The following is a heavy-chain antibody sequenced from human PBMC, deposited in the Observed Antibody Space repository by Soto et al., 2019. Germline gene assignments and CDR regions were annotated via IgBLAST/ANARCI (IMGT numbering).Heavy chain of an antibody. CDR1: GGPFSSYA. Sequence: ASVKVSWKASGGPFSSYAISWVRQAPGQGLEWIGGIIPIFGTANYAQKFQGRVTITADESTSTAYMELSSLRSEDTAVYYCARGMGAHYFDYWGQGTMVTVSS. V-gene: IGHV1-69*13. J-gene: IGHJ4*02. CDR2: IIPIFGTA. CDR3: ARGMGAHYFDY. D-gene: IGHD1-26*01.